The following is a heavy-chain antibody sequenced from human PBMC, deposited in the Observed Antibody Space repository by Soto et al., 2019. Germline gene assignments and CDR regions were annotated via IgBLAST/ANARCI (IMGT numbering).Heavy chain of an antibody. CDR1: RYTFTSYD. Sequence: QVQLVQSGAEVKKPGASVKVSCKASRYTFTSYDINWVRQATGQGLEWMGWMNPNSGNTGYAQKFQGRVTMTRNTSISTAYMELSSLRSEDTAVYYCARAGLLWFGESISDYMDVWGKGTTVTVSS. J-gene: IGHJ6*03. CDR2: MNPNSGNT. CDR3: ARAGLLWFGESISDYMDV. D-gene: IGHD3-10*01. V-gene: IGHV1-8*01.